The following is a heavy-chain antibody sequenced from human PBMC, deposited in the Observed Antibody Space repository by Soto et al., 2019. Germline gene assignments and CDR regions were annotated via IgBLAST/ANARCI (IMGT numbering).Heavy chain of an antibody. Sequence: QVQLVQSGTEVKKAGSAVKVSCKTSGYTFTTYGISWIRQAPGQGLEWIAWISVYNGDTNYAQNVQGRVTMTTDTLTTTAYLELRSLRSDDTAVYYCARVYCGGDCFSRGDFDYWGQGTLVTVS. J-gene: IGHJ4*02. CDR3: ARVYCGGDCFSRGDFDY. D-gene: IGHD2-21*01. CDR2: ISVYNGDT. CDR1: GYTFTTYG. V-gene: IGHV1-18*01.